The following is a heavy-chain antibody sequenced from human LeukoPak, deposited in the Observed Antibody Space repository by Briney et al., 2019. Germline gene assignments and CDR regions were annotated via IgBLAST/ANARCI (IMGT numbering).Heavy chain of an antibody. J-gene: IGHJ6*03. V-gene: IGHV3-7*01. CDR3: AREGRGVSYYMDV. D-gene: IGHD6-19*01. Sequence: PGGSLRLSCAASGFTFSNYWMTWVRQAPGQGLEWLANIHQDGTEKYYVDSVKGRVTISRDNAKNSLYLQMNSLRAEDTAVYYCAREGRGVSYYMDVWGKGTTVTVSS. CDR1: GFTFSNYW. CDR2: IHQDGTEK.